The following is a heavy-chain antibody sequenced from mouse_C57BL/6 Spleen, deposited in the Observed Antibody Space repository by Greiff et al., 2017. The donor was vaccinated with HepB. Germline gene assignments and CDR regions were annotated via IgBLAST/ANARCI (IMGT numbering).Heavy chain of an antibody. J-gene: IGHJ4*01. CDR1: GYTFTSYG. CDR3: AREGGYYEYDGYAMDY. CDR2: IYPRNGNT. Sequence: QVQLKESGAELARPGASVKLSCTASGYTFTSYGISWVKQRTGQGLEWIGEIYPRNGNTYYNEKFKGKATLTADKSYSTADMELRSLTSEDSAVYFCAREGGYYEYDGYAMDYWGQGTSVTVSS. V-gene: IGHV1-81*01. D-gene: IGHD2-4*01.